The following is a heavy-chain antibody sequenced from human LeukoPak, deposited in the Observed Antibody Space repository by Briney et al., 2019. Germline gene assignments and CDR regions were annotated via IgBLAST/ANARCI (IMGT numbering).Heavy chain of an antibody. V-gene: IGHV4-59*01. CDR2: IYYSGST. CDR3: ARRLAYSSSCVIDI. Sequence: SETLSLTCTVSGGSISSYYWSWIRQPPGKGLEWIGYIYYSGSTNYNPSLKSRVTISVDTSKNQFSLKLSSVTAADTAVYYCARRLAYSSSCVIDIWGQGTMVTVSS. D-gene: IGHD6-6*01. CDR1: GGSISSYY. J-gene: IGHJ3*02.